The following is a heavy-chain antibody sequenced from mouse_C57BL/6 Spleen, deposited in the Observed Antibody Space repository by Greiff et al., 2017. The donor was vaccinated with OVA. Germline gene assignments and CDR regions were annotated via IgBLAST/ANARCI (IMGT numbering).Heavy chain of an antibody. V-gene: IGHV1-54*01. Sequence: QVQLKESGAELVRPGTSVKVSCKASGYAFTDYLIEWVKQRPGQGLEWIGVINPGSGGTNYNEKFKGKATLTADKSSSTAYMQLSNLTSEDSAVYFCARDEDSSGYVDYGGQGTTLTVSS. CDR2: INPGSGGT. CDR1: GYAFTDYL. J-gene: IGHJ2*01. D-gene: IGHD3-2*02. CDR3: ARDEDSSGYVDY.